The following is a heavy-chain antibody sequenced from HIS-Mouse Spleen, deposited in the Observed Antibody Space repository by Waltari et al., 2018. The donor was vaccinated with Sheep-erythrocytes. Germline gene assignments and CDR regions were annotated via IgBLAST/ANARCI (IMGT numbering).Heavy chain of an antibody. Sequence: EVQLVESGGGLVKPGGSLRLSCAASGCTFSSYSMNWVRQAPGKGLEWVSSIGSSSSYIYYADSVKGRVTISRDNAKNSLYLQMNSLRAEDTAVYYCARDSTSDAFDIWGQGTMVTVSS. D-gene: IGHD6-6*01. CDR2: IGSSSSYI. CDR3: ARDSTSDAFDI. CDR1: GCTFSSYS. V-gene: IGHV3-21*01. J-gene: IGHJ3*02.